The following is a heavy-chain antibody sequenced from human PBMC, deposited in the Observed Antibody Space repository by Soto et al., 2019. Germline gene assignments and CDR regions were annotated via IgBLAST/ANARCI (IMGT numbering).Heavy chain of an antibody. J-gene: IGHJ6*02. D-gene: IGHD2-2*01. CDR2: ISYDGSNK. Sequence: PWGSLRLPSAASCLTFTVYATHSVPPAPGKGLEWVAVISYDGSNKYYADSVKGRFTISRDNSKNTLYLQMNSLRAEDTAVYYCAKGSRRGSWYYGMDVWGQGTTVTVSS. CDR3: AKGSRRGSWYYGMDV. CDR1: CLTFTVYA. V-gene: IGHV3-30*04.